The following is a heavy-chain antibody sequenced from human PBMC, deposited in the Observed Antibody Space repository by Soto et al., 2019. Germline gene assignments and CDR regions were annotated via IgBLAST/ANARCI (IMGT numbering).Heavy chain of an antibody. Sequence: QVQLVQSGAEVKKPGASVKVSCKASGYTFTSYGISWVRQAPGQGREWMGWISAYNGNTKYAQKLQGRVTMTTDTSTSPAYMQLRRLRSDDTAVYYFARVLAVALIDCWGQGTLVTVSS. V-gene: IGHV1-18*01. CDR3: ARVLAVALIDC. CDR2: ISAYNGNT. D-gene: IGHD6-19*01. CDR1: GYTFTSYG. J-gene: IGHJ4*02.